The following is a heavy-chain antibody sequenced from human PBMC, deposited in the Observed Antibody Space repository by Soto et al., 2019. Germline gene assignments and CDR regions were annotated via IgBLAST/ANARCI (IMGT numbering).Heavy chain of an antibody. CDR3: AKGKTTGWYYFDY. CDR2: ISASGRDT. D-gene: IGHD6-19*01. V-gene: IGHV3-23*01. CDR1: GFTFDNYA. Sequence: EVLLLESGGDLAQPGGSLRLSCAASGFTFDNYAMSWVRQAPGKGLEWVAGISASGRDTYFAASVKDRFTISRDSSKNTLYLQMNSLRAEDTATYYCAKGKTTGWYYFDYWGQGTLGTVSS. J-gene: IGHJ4*02.